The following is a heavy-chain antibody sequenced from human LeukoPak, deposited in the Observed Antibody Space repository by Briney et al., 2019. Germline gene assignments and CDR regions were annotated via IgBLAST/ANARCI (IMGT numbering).Heavy chain of an antibody. V-gene: IGHV4-59*01. CDR2: IYYSGST. CDR3: ASAPLQTMVRGVIWDY. D-gene: IGHD3-10*01. CDR1: GGSISSYY. J-gene: IGHJ4*02. Sequence: PSETLSLTCTVSGGSISSYYWRWIRQPPGKGLEWIGYIYYSGSTNYNPSLKSRVTISVDTSKNQFSLKLSSVTAADTAVYYCASAPLQTMVRGVIWDYWGQGTLVTVSS.